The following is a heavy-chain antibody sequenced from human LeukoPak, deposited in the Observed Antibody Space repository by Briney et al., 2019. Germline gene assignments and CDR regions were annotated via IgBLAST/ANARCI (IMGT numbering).Heavy chain of an antibody. CDR1: GGSFSGYY. J-gene: IGHJ3*02. D-gene: IGHD1-26*01. CDR3: ASSGSYYLTHDAFDI. V-gene: IGHV4-34*01. CDR2: INHSGST. Sequence: SETLSLTCAVYGGSFSGYYWSWIRQPPGKGLEWIGEINHSGSTNYNPSLKSRVTISVDTSKNQFSLKLSSVTAADTAVYYCASSGSYYLTHDAFDIWGQGTMVTVSS.